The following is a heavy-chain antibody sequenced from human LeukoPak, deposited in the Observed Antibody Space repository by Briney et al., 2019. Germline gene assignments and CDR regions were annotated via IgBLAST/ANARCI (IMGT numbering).Heavy chain of an antibody. D-gene: IGHD4-17*01. CDR1: GYTFRIYW. CDR2: IYPGDSDT. J-gene: IGHJ4*02. CDR3: VRSGNYGEYVL. Sequence: GESLKISCKGSGYTFRIYWIAWVRQMPGKGLEWMGTIYPGDSDTRYSPSFQGQVTISADESISTAYLQWSSLKASDTAIYYCVRSGNYGEYVLWGQGTLVTVSS. V-gene: IGHV5-51*01.